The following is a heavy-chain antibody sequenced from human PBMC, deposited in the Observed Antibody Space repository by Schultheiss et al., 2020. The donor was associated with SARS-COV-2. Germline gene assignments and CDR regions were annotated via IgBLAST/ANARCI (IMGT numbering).Heavy chain of an antibody. D-gene: IGHD3-3*01. CDR3: AKAAYYDFWSAYYMGVDP. J-gene: IGHJ5*02. CDR1: GFTFDDYT. CDR2: ISWDGGST. V-gene: IGHV3-43*01. Sequence: GGSLRLSCAASGFTFDDYTMHWVRQAPGKGLEWVSLISWDGGSTYYADSVKGRFTISRDNSKNSLYLQMNSLRAEDTAEYYCAKAAYYDFWSAYYMGVDPWGQGTLVTVSS.